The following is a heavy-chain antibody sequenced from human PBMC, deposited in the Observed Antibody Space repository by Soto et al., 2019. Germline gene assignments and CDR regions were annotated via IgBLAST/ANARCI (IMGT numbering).Heavy chain of an antibody. CDR3: ARSKVDTAMVTRYFDY. CDR2: INAGNGNT. J-gene: IGHJ4*02. Sequence: RASVKVSCKASGYTFTSYAMHWVRQAPGQRLEWMGWINAGNGNTKYSQKFQGRVTITRDTSASTAYMELSSLRSEDTAVYYCARSKVDTAMVTRYFDYWGQGTLVTVSS. V-gene: IGHV1-3*01. D-gene: IGHD5-18*01. CDR1: GYTFTSYA.